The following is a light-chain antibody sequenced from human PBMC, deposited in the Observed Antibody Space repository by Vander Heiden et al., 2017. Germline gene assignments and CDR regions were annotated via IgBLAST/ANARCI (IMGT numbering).Light chain of an antibody. CDR2: GTF. CDR1: QTISSTS. J-gene: IGKJ1*01. Sequence: VLTQSPGSLCLPPGETATLSCRTTQTISSTSLAWYHHRPGQGPRRLIYGTFNRATGIPDRFSGSGSGRDFTLTIRGLEPEDVGVYYCQQYLSSVWTFGRGTKVQIK. V-gene: IGKV3-20*01. CDR3: QQYLSSVWT.